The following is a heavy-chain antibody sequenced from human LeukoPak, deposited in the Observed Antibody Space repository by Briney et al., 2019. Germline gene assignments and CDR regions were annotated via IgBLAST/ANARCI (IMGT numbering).Heavy chain of an antibody. CDR2: ISGSGGST. CDR1: GFTFSSYA. CDR3: AKALKEASRDY. J-gene: IGHJ4*02. Sequence: GGSLRLSCAASGFTFSSYAMGWVRQAPGKGLEWVSAISGSGGSTYYADPVKGRFTISRDNSKNTLYLQMNSLRAEDTAVYYCAKALKEASRDYWGQGTLVTVSS. V-gene: IGHV3-23*01.